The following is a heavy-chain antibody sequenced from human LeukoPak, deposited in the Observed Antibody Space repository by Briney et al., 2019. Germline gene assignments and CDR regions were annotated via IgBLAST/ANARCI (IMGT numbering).Heavy chain of an antibody. Sequence: SETLSLTCTVSGGSISSSSYYWGWIRQHPGKGLEWIGYIYYSGSTYYNPSLKSRVTISVDTSKNQFSLKLSSVTAADTAVYYCAREMAHPKHYFDYWGQGTLVTVSS. CDR3: AREMAHPKHYFDY. CDR2: IYYSGST. J-gene: IGHJ4*02. V-gene: IGHV4-31*03. CDR1: GGSISSSSYY.